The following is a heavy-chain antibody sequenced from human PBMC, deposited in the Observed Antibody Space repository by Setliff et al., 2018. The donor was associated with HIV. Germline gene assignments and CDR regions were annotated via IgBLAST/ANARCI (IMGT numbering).Heavy chain of an antibody. CDR1: GGSISTSGFS. V-gene: IGHV4-39*07. CDR3: ARGGVAAAGEGAFDI. Sequence: KPSETLSLTCTVSGGSISTSGFSWGWVRQSPGRGLEWTGSIFYGGRTYYNPSLRSRLTISVDTSKNQFSLKLRSVTAADTAVFYCARGGVAAAGEGAFDIWGQGTMVTVSS. J-gene: IGHJ3*02. CDR2: IFYGGRT. D-gene: IGHD6-13*01.